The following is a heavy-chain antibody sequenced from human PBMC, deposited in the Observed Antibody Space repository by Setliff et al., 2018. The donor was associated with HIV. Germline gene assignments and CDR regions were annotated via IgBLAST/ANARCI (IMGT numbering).Heavy chain of an antibody. J-gene: IGHJ6*03. D-gene: IGHD3-16*01. CDR2: IIPEFGVA. Sequence: SVKVSCKVSGGTLGRYAINWLRQAPGQGLEWLGGIIPEFGVASHSPRMQGRLTIDADKSRTTAYMVLSSLRSDDTAVYYCARSGGWWGYNNRHPYYYYMAVWGKGTPVTVSS. CDR1: GGTLGRYA. CDR3: ARSGGWWGYNNRHPYYYYMAV. V-gene: IGHV1-69*10.